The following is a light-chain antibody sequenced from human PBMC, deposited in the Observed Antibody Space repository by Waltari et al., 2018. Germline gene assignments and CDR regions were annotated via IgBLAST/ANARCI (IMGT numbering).Light chain of an antibody. Sequence: EIVMTQSPATLSVSPGERATLSCRVSQSVSNNLAWYQQKRGQTPRLLIYGASTRATGIPARFSGSGSGTEFTLTISSLQSEDFAVYYCQQYNNWPLWTFGQGTKVEIK. V-gene: IGKV3-15*01. CDR1: QSVSNN. CDR2: GAS. CDR3: QQYNNWPLWT. J-gene: IGKJ1*01.